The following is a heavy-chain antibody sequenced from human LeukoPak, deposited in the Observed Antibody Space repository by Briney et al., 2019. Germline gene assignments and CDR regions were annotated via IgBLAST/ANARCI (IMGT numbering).Heavy chain of an antibody. Sequence: PRGSLRLSCAASGFTFSSYEMNWVRQAPGKGLEWVSYISSSGSTIYYADSVKGRFTISRDNAKNSLYLQMNSLRAEDTAVYYCARGTRRERPDYWGQGTLVTVSS. CDR1: GFTFSSYE. CDR2: ISSSGSTI. V-gene: IGHV3-48*03. J-gene: IGHJ4*02. D-gene: IGHD1-1*01. CDR3: ARGTRRERPDY.